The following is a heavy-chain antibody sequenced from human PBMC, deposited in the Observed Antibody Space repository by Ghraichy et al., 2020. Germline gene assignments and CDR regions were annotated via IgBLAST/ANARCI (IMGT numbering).Heavy chain of an antibody. CDR3: AKNFYESSGYRFQH. V-gene: IGHV3-23*01. J-gene: IGHJ1*01. D-gene: IGHD3-22*01. Sequence: EGSLRLSCAASGFTFSSSAMTWVRQAPGKGLEWVTTITGSGANTYHADSVRGRFTISRDNSKNTLFLQMNSLRAEDTAVYYCAKNFYESSGYRFQHWVQGTLVTDSS. CDR1: GFTFSSSA. CDR2: ITGSGANT.